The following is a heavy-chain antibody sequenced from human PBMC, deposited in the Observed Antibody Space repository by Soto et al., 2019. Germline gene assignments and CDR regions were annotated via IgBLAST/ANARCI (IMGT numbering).Heavy chain of an antibody. J-gene: IGHJ6*03. CDR3: ASTIVRGVENYYMDV. CDR1: GYTFTSYY. V-gene: IGHV1-46*03. CDR2: INPIGGST. Sequence: QVQLVQSGAEVTKPGASVKVSCKASGYTFTSYYMHWGRQSPGQGLEWMGIINPIGGSTSYAHKFQCRVTMTRDTSTRTIYMELSSMRSDDTAVYYCASTIVRGVENYYMDVSGKGTKVTVSS. D-gene: IGHD3-10*01.